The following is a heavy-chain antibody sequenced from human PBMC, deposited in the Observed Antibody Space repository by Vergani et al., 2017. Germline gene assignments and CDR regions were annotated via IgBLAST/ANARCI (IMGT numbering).Heavy chain of an antibody. CDR3: ARDFTSGGCQDNYGMDV. D-gene: IGHD5-12*01. CDR2: IGSSGAYI. CDR1: GFTFNDFS. Sequence: EVHLLESGGGLVKPGGPVRLSCAASGFTFNDFSMSWVRQAPGKGLEWVAFIGSSGAYINYADSVKGRFIISRDNTNNSLFLQLRSLRAEDAAVYYGARDFTSGGCQDNYGMDVWGQGAAVTVSS. V-gene: IGHV3-21*05. J-gene: IGHJ6*02.